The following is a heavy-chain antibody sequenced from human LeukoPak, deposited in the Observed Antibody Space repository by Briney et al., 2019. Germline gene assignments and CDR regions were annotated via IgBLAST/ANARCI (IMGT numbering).Heavy chain of an antibody. J-gene: IGHJ6*03. CDR1: SESFSGYF. D-gene: IGHD5-18*01. Sequence: SETLSLTCAIYSESFSGYFWSWIRQPPGKGLEWIGEINYSGSTNYNPSLKSRVTISVDTSKNQFSLKLTSVTAADTAVYYCARTTEGGYTYGYFYYYYMDVWGKGTTVTISS. CDR2: INYSGST. CDR3: ARTTEGGYTYGYFYYYYMDV. V-gene: IGHV4-34*01.